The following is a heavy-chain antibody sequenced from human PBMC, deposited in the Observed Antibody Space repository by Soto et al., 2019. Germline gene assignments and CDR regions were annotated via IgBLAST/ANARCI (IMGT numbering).Heavy chain of an antibody. CDR1: GYTFAGYY. J-gene: IGHJ5*02. V-gene: IGHV1-2*02. CDR2: INPNSGGT. D-gene: IGHD6-6*01. CDR3: ARGQLVSSWFDP. Sequence: ASVKVSCKASGYTFAGYYMHWVRQAPGQGLEWMGWINPNSGGTNYAQKFQGRVTMTRDTSISTAYMELSRLRSDDTAVYYCARGQLVSSWFDPWGQGTLVTVSS.